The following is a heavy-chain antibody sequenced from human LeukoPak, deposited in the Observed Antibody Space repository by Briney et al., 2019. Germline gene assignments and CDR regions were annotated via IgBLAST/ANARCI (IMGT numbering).Heavy chain of an antibody. CDR2: IRYDGSNK. J-gene: IGHJ4*02. Sequence: GGSLRLSCAASGFTFSSYGMHWVRQAPGKGLEWVAFIRYDGSNKYYADSVKGRFTISRDNSKNTLYLQMNSLRAEDTAVYYCAKGGDSSGYEADYWGQGTLVIVSS. V-gene: IGHV3-30*02. CDR3: AKGGDSSGYEADY. D-gene: IGHD3-22*01. CDR1: GFTFSSYG.